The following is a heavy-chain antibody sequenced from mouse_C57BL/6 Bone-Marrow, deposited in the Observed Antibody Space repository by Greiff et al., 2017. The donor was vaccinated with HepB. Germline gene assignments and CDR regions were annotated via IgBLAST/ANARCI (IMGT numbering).Heavy chain of an antibody. CDR3: TRNYGSRHWYFDV. Sequence: VHLVESGAELVRPGASVTLSCKASGYTFTDYEMHWVKQTPVHGLEWIGAIDPETGGTAYNQKFKGKAILTADKSSSTAYMELRSLTSEDSAVYYCTRNYGSRHWYFDVWGTGTTVTVSS. CDR2: IDPETGGT. J-gene: IGHJ1*03. D-gene: IGHD1-1*01. V-gene: IGHV1-15*01. CDR1: GYTFTDYE.